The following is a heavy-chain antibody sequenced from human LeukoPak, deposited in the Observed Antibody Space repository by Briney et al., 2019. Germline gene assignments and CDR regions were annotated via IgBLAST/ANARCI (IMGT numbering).Heavy chain of an antibody. CDR1: GGSFSGYY. J-gene: IGHJ4*02. V-gene: IGHV4-59*01. D-gene: IGHD3-3*01. CDR2: IYYSGST. CDR3: ARGGYDFRGYYFDY. Sequence: SETLSLTCAVYGGSFSGYYWSWIRQPPGKGLEWIGYIYYSGSTNYNPSLKSRVTISVDTSKNQFSLKLSSVTAADTAVYYCARGGYDFRGYYFDYWGRGTLVTVSS.